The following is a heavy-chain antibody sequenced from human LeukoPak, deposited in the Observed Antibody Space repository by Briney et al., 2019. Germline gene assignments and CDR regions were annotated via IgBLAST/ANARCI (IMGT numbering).Heavy chain of an antibody. CDR2: IYYSGRT. J-gene: IGHJ4*02. D-gene: IGHD3-3*01. Sequence: SQTLSLTCTVSGGSISSGGYYWSWIRQHPGKGLEWIGYIYYSGRTYYNPSLKSRITISVDTSKNQFSLKLSSVTAADTAVYYCAREGGFYRPLDYSGQGTLVTVSS. V-gene: IGHV4-31*03. CDR1: GGSISSGGYY. CDR3: AREGGFYRPLDY.